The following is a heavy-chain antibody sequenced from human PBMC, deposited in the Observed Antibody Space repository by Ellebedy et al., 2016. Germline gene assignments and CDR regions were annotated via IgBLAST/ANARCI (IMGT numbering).Heavy chain of an antibody. CDR3: AVNVGGGDF. J-gene: IGHJ4*02. D-gene: IGHD3-10*01. CDR2: INYDGSQI. V-gene: IGHV3-7*01. Sequence: GGSLRLSXAASGFTFSNYWMSWVRQAPGKGLEWVANINYDGSQIYFVDSLKGRFTISRGNAKNSLYLQMNTLRAEDTAVYYCAVNVGGGDFWGQGTLVTVSS. CDR1: GFTFSNYW.